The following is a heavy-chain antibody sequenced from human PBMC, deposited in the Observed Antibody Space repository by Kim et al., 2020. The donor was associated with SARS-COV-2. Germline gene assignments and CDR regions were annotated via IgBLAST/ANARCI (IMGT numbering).Heavy chain of an antibody. V-gene: IGHV3-53*01. Sequence: GITNLADSVKGRFSISRDTPKNTVYLQLTNLRPEDTAVYYCARSSGGTFDYWGQGTLVTVSS. CDR3: ARSSGGTFDY. J-gene: IGHJ4*02. D-gene: IGHD1-1*01. CDR2: GIT.